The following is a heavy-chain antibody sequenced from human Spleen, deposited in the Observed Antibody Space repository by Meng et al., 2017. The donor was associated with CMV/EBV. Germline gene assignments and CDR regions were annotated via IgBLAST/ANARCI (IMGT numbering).Heavy chain of an antibody. CDR3: AKDSLGIVMTTVVSYFDY. Sequence: LSLTCAAYGFTFSTYGMHWVRQAPGKGLEWVAFIRYDGSNKYYADSVKGRFTISRDNSKNTLYLQMDSLRAEDTAVYYCAKDSLGIVMTTVVSYFDYWGQGTLVTVSS. D-gene: IGHD4-23*01. CDR2: IRYDGSNK. J-gene: IGHJ4*02. V-gene: IGHV3-30*02. CDR1: GFTFSTYG.